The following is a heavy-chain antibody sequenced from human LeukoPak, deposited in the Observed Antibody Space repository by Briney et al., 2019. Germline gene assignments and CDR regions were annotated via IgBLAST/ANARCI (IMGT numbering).Heavy chain of an antibody. Sequence: ASVKVSCKASGYTFTGYYMHWVRQAPGQGLEWMGWINPNSGGTNYAQKFQGRVTMTRDTSISTAYMELSRLRSDDTAVYYCARGGELAWIQLWTFDYWGQGTLVTVSS. J-gene: IGHJ4*02. D-gene: IGHD5-18*01. CDR1: GYTFTGYY. CDR3: ARGGELAWIQLWTFDY. CDR2: INPNSGGT. V-gene: IGHV1-2*02.